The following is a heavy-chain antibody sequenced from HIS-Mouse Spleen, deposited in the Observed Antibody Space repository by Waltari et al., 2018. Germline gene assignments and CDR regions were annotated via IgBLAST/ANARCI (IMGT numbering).Heavy chain of an antibody. D-gene: IGHD4-17*01. J-gene: IGHJ4*02. CDR2: IYWDDDK. Sequence: QITLKESGPTRVKPTQTLTLTCTFSGFSLSTSGVGVGWIRQPPEKALEWLALIYWDDDKRYSPSLKSRLTITKDTSKNQVVLTVTNMDPVDTASYYCAHLTTKSTVVTPGHYFDYWGQGTLVTVSS. V-gene: IGHV2-5*02. CDR3: AHLTTKSTVVTPGHYFDY. CDR1: GFSLSTSGVG.